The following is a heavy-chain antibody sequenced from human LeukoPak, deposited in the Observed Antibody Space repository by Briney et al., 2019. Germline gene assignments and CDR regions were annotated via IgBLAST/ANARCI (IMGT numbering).Heavy chain of an antibody. D-gene: IGHD3-10*01. CDR1: GFTLSNYD. CDR2: IYRAGDT. V-gene: IGHV3-13*01. Sequence: GGSLRLSCAASGFTLSNYDMNWVRQGTGEGLEWVSMIYRAGDTYYPDSVKGRFTVSRDYAKNSFYLQMNSLRAGDTAVYYCAREMSGSNDAFDIWGQGTMVTVSS. CDR3: AREMSGSNDAFDI. J-gene: IGHJ3*02.